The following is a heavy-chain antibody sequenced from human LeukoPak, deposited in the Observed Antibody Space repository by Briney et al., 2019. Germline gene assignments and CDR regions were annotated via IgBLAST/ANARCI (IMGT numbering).Heavy chain of an antibody. D-gene: IGHD3-9*01. J-gene: IGHJ5*02. CDR2: INHSGST. V-gene: IGHV4-34*01. CDR1: GGSFSGYY. CDR3: AGYYDILTGYWFDP. Sequence: KASETLSLTCAVYGGSFSGYYWSWIRLPPGKGLEWIGEINHSGSTNYNPSLKSRVTISVDTSKNQFSLNLSSVTAADTAVYYCAGYYDILTGYWFDPWGQGTLVTVSS.